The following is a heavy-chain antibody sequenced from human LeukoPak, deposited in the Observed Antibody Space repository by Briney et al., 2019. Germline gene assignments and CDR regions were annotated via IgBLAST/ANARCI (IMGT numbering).Heavy chain of an antibody. CDR2: IYYSGST. CDR1: GGSISSYY. Sequence: SETLSLTCTVSGGSISSYYWSWIRQPPGKGLEWIGYIYYSGSTNYNPSLKSRVTMSVDTSKNQFSLKLSSVTAADTAVYYCARSIVGATKSGFDYWGQGTLVTVSS. J-gene: IGHJ4*02. V-gene: IGHV4-59*12. CDR3: ARSIVGATKSGFDY. D-gene: IGHD1-26*01.